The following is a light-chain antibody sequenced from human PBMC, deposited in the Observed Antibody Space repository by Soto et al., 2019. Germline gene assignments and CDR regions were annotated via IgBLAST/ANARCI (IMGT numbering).Light chain of an antibody. Sequence: DIQMTQSPSSLSASVGDGVTITCRASQSISSYVSWYQQKPGKAPKLLIYAASRLQSGVPSRFSGRRSGTDFTLPISSLQPEDFATYYCQQSYSRVTFGQGTKVEIK. J-gene: IGKJ1*01. CDR3: QQSYSRVT. V-gene: IGKV1-39*01. CDR2: AAS. CDR1: QSISSY.